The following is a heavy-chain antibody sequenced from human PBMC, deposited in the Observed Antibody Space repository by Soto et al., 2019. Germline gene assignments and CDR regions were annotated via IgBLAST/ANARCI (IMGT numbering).Heavy chain of an antibody. CDR1: GGSINTYY. D-gene: IGHD3-10*01. V-gene: IGHV4-59*01. CDR2: IYSTGST. CDR3: ARMGPRFQPHYFDY. Sequence: QVQLQESGPGLVKPSETLSLTCTVSGGSINTYYWSWIRQPPGKGLEWIGYIYSTGSTSYNPSLKSRVALSVDTSKNQFSLKLSSVTTAETAMYYCARMGPRFQPHYFDYWGQGTLVTVSS. J-gene: IGHJ4*02.